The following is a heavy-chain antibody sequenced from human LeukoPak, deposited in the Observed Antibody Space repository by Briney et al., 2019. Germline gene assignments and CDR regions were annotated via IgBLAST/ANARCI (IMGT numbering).Heavy chain of an antibody. V-gene: IGHV3-30*02. CDR3: AKDQGNWGSFDY. CDR1: GFTFSSYG. Sequence: GGSLRLSCAASGFTFSSYGMHWVRQAPGKGLEWVAFIRYVGSNKYYADSVKGRFTISRDNSKNTLYLQMNSLRAEDTAVYYCAKDQGNWGSFDYWGQGTLVTVSS. J-gene: IGHJ4*02. D-gene: IGHD7-27*01. CDR2: IRYVGSNK.